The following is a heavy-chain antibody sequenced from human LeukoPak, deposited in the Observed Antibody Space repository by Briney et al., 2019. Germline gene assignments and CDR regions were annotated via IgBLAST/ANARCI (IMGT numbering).Heavy chain of an antibody. Sequence: GGSLRLSCAASGFTFSSYGMHWVRQAPGKGLEWVAVISYDGSNKYYADSVKGRFTISRDNSKNTLYLQINSLRAEDTAVYYCAKDLVLGYFDYWGQGTLVTVSS. J-gene: IGHJ4*02. CDR3: AKDLVLGYFDY. CDR2: ISYDGSNK. CDR1: GFTFSSYG. D-gene: IGHD3-22*01. V-gene: IGHV3-30*18.